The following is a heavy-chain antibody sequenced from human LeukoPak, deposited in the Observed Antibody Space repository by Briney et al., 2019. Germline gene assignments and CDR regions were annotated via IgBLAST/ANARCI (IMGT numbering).Heavy chain of an antibody. CDR1: GYTFTGYH. V-gene: IGHV1-2*02. Sequence: GASVKVSCKTSGYTFTGYHLHWVRQAPGQGLEWMGWINPDSGDTNYAQKFQGRVSMSRDTSLRTAFMDLSSLTFDDAAVYYCARVGTTDDYWGQGTLVTVSS. CDR3: ARVGTTDDY. J-gene: IGHJ4*02. D-gene: IGHD2/OR15-2a*01. CDR2: INPDSGDT.